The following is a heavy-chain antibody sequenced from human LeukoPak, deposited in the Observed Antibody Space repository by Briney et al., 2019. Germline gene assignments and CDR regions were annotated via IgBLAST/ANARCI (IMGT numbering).Heavy chain of an antibody. Sequence: GASVKISCKPSGYTFTDYDINWVRQAPGQGLEWMGWMNPNSGHAGYAQKFQGRVTFTRDTSISTAYTELDSLRSEDTAFYYCARAPYYYGSSGYCDYWGQGTLVTVSS. CDR2: MNPNSGHA. J-gene: IGHJ4*02. D-gene: IGHD3-22*01. CDR1: GYTFTDYD. CDR3: ARAPYYYGSSGYCDY. V-gene: IGHV1-8*03.